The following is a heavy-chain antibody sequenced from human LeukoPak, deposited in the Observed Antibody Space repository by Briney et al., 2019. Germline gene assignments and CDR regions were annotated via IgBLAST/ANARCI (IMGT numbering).Heavy chain of an antibody. J-gene: IGHJ5*02. V-gene: IGHV4-30-2*02. CDR1: GGSISSGGYY. D-gene: IGHD1-1*01. Sequence: SQTLSLTCTVSGGSISSGGYYWSWIRQPPGKGLEWIGYIYHSGSTYYNPSLKSRVTISVDRSKNQFSLKLSSVTAADTAVYYCARSGRRGGWNGYWFDPWGQGTLVTVSS. CDR2: IYHSGST. CDR3: ARSGRRGGWNGYWFDP.